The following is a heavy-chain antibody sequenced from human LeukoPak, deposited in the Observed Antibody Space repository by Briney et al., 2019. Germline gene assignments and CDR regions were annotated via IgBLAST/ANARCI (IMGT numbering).Heavy chain of an antibody. Sequence: GGSLRLSCAASGFTFSSYSMNWVRQAPGKGLEWVSSISSSSSYIYYADSVKGRFTISRDNAKNSLYLQMNSLRAEDTAVYYCNVDTAMVSDNWFDPWGQGTLVTVSS. CDR2: ISSSSSYI. V-gene: IGHV3-21*01. CDR3: NVDTAMVSDNWFDP. J-gene: IGHJ5*02. D-gene: IGHD5-18*01. CDR1: GFTFSSYS.